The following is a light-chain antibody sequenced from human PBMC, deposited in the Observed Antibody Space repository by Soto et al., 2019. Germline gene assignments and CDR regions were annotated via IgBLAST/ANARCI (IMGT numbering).Light chain of an antibody. CDR1: QSISSY. V-gene: IGKV1-39*01. CDR3: QKSYSTLIT. Sequence: EIQMTQSPSSLSASVGDRVTITCRASQSISSYLNWYQQKPGKAPKLLIYAASSLQSGVPSRFSGSGSGTDFTLTISSLQPEDFATYYCQKSYSTLITFGQGTRLEI. CDR2: AAS. J-gene: IGKJ5*01.